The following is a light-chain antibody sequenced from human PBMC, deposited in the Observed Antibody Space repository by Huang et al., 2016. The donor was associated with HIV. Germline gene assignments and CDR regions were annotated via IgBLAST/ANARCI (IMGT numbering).Light chain of an antibody. CDR3: QQYDTLPLT. Sequence: DIQMTQSPSSLSASFGDKVTITCQASLDINNYLNWYQQKPGKVPKLLISDASDLETGVPPRFSGSRSGTNFTLTVSSLQAEDIGTYYCQQYDTLPLTFGQGTNVEI. J-gene: IGKJ1*01. V-gene: IGKV1-33*01. CDR2: DAS. CDR1: LDINNY.